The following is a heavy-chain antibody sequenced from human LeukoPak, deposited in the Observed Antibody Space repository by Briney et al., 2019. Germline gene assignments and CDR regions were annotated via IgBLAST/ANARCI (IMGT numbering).Heavy chain of an antibody. V-gene: IGHV4-34*01. CDR2: INHSGST. CDR1: GGSFSGYY. J-gene: IGHJ5*02. CDR3: ARGPPPSYRPHNGFDP. D-gene: IGHD5-18*01. Sequence: MPSETLSLTCAVYGGSFSGYYWSWIRQPPGKGLEWIGEINHSGSTNYNPSLKSRVTISVDTSKNQFSLKLSSVTAADTAAYYGARGPPPSYRPHNGFDPWGQGTLVTVSS.